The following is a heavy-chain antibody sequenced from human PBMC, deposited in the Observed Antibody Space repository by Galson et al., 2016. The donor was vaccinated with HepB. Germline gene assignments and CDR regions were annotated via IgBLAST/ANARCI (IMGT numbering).Heavy chain of an antibody. CDR3: ARHSSVVPAGRWYFDL. D-gene: IGHD2-21*02. J-gene: IGHJ2*01. Sequence: SETLSLTCAVSRGSINSPTHYWAWFRQPPGKGLEWIGNMYYTGDTHYYNPSLSGRVTIFVDTSENRFSLTLTSVTAADTAMYFCARHSSVVPAGRWYFDLWGRGTLVTVSS. CDR2: MYYTGDTH. V-gene: IGHV4-39*01. CDR1: RGSINSPTHY.